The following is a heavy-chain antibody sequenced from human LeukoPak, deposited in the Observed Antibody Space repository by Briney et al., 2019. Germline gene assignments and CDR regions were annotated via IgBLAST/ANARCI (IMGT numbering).Heavy chain of an antibody. CDR1: GGTFSSYA. CDR2: IIPIFGTA. D-gene: IGHD2-2*01. CDR3: ASGKVVPAAPPGNFDY. Sequence: SVKVSCKAPGGTFSSYAISWVRQAPGQGLEWMGGIIPIFGTANYAQKFQGRVTITTDESTSTAYMELSSLRSEDTAVYYCASGKVVPAAPPGNFDYWGQGTLVTVPS. J-gene: IGHJ4*02. V-gene: IGHV1-69*05.